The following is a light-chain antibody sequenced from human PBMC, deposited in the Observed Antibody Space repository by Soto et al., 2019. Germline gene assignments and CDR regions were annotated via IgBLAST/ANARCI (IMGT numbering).Light chain of an antibody. J-gene: IGLJ1*01. Sequence: QSVLTQPPSASGTPGQRVTVPCSGSSSNIGINTVNWYQHLPGTAPKLLIYNSDQRPSGVPDRISGSKSGTSASLAIGGLQSEDEADYYCAAWDDSLNGFFVFGTGTKVTVL. V-gene: IGLV1-44*01. CDR2: NSD. CDR1: SSNIGINT. CDR3: AAWDDSLNGFFV.